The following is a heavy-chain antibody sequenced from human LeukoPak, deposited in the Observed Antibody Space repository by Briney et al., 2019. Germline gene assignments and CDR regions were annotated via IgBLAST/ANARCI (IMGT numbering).Heavy chain of an antibody. J-gene: IGHJ3*02. CDR3: ARQATYCSSTSCYKAVDAFDI. Sequence: PAETLSLTCTVSGGSISSSSYYWGWLRQPPGKGLEWIGRMYYSGRTYYNPSLKSRVTISVDTSKNQFSLKLSSVTAADTAVYYCARQATYCSSTSCYKAVDAFDIWGQGTMVTVSS. CDR1: GGSISSSSYY. CDR2: MYYSGRT. D-gene: IGHD2-2*02. V-gene: IGHV4-39*01.